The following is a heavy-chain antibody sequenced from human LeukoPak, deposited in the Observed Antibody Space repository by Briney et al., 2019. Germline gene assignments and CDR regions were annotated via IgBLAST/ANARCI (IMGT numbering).Heavy chain of an antibody. V-gene: IGHV1-2*02. CDR3: ARDERFCNGDNHYPDLGY. J-gene: IGHJ4*02. CDR2: INPNTGDT. CDR1: GYTFTGYY. D-gene: IGHD2-15*01. Sequence: GASVKVSCKASGYTFTGYYLFWVRQAPGQGLEWMGWINPNTGDTRYGQKFQGRVTLTRDTSIRTTYMELSSLRSDDTAVYYCARDERFCNGDNHYPDLGYWGQGTPVTVSS.